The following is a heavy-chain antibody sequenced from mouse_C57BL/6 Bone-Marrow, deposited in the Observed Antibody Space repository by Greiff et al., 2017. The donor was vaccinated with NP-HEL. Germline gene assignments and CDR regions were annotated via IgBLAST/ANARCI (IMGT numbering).Heavy chain of an antibody. J-gene: IGHJ3*01. CDR3: ARDSWRAWFAY. CDR1: GYSITSGYY. V-gene: IGHV3-6*01. CDR2: ISYDGSN. Sequence: EVKLMESGPGLVKPSQSLSLTCSVTGYSITSGYYWNWIRQFPGNKLEWMGYISYDGSNNYNPSLKNRISITRDTSKNQFFLKLNSVTTEDTATYYCARDSWRAWFAYWGQGTLVTVSA. D-gene: IGHD3-1*01.